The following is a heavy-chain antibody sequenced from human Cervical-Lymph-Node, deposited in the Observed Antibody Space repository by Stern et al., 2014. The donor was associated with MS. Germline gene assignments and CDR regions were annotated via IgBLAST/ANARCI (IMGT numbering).Heavy chain of an antibody. CDR3: ARVGYGVNYFDF. Sequence: QVQLMQSGAEVKKPGASVKVSCKASGFGFTRYGYTWVRQAPGQGLECLGWISGVTSKTAFAQKFQGRATMTTHTNATTAYMELRNLRSDDTAIYYCARVGYGVNYFDFWGQGTLVTVSS. CDR2: ISGVTSKT. V-gene: IGHV1-18*01. J-gene: IGHJ4*02. D-gene: IGHD5-18*01. CDR1: GFGFTRYG.